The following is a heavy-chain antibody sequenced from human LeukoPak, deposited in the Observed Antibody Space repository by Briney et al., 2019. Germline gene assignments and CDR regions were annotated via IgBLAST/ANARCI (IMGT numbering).Heavy chain of an antibody. D-gene: IGHD1-26*01. J-gene: IGHJ6*03. CDR2: ITSTSSYI. CDR1: GFTFSSYN. V-gene: IGHV3-21*01. Sequence: GLSLRLSCAPSGFTFSSYNMNWVRQAPGKGLEWVSSITSTSSYIYYADSVKGRFTISRDNARNSLYLQMNSLRAEDTAVYYCARDPYSGNYGDYYYYYMDVWGKGTTVTISS. CDR3: ARDPYSGNYGDYYYYYMDV.